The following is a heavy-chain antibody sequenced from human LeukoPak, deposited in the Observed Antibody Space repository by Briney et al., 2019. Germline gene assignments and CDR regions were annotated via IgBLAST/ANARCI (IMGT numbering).Heavy chain of an antibody. J-gene: IGHJ4*02. CDR2: INPNSGGT. CDR1: GYTFTGYY. CDR3: ARVMVRGVIATLGY. V-gene: IGHV1-2*02. Sequence: ASVKVSCKASGYTFTGYYMHWVRQAPGQGLEWMGWINPNSGGTNYAQKFQGGVTMTRDTSISTAYMELSRLRSDDTAVYYCARVMVRGVIATLGYWGQGTLVTVSS. D-gene: IGHD3-10*01.